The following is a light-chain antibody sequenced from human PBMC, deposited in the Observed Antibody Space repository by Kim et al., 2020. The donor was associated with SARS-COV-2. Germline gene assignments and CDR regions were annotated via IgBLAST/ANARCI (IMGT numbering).Light chain of an antibody. CDR2: RAS. V-gene: IGKV1-5*03. J-gene: IGKJ1*01. CDR3: QQYYIYWT. CDR1: QSVNTW. Sequence: DIQMTQYPSTLSASVGDRVTITCRASQSVNTWLAWYQQKSGKAPKLLIYRASSLESGVPSRFSGSGSGTQFTLTINSLQPDDFATYYCQQYYIYWTFGQGTKVDIK.